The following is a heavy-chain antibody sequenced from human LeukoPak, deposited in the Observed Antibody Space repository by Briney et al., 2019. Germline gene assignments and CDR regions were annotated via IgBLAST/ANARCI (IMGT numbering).Heavy chain of an antibody. CDR2: INPSGGST. CDR1: GYTFTSYG. CDR3: ATERAREYYDSSGYFAAFDI. D-gene: IGHD3-22*01. J-gene: IGHJ3*02. V-gene: IGHV1-46*01. Sequence: GASVKVSCKASGYTFTSYGISWVRQAPGQGLEWMGIINPSGGSTSYAQKFQGRVTMTRDMSTSTVYMELSSLRSEDTAVYYCATERAREYYDSSGYFAAFDIWGQGTMVTVSS.